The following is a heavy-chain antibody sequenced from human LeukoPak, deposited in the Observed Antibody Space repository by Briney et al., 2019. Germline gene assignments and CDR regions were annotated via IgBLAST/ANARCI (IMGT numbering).Heavy chain of an antibody. CDR2: INWNGGST. CDR1: GFTFDDYG. D-gene: IGHD2-2*01. J-gene: IGHJ4*02. Sequence: TGGSLRLSCAASGFTFDDYGMSWVRQAPGKGLEWVSGINWNGGSTGYADSVKGRFTISRDNAKNSLYLQMYSLRAEDTALYYCARALLYCSSTSCSFDYWGQGTLVTVSS. V-gene: IGHV3-20*04. CDR3: ARALLYCSSTSCSFDY.